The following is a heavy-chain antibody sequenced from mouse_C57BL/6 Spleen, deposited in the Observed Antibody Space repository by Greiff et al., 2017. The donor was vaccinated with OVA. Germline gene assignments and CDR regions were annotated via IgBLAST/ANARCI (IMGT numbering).Heavy chain of an antibody. V-gene: IGHV1-26*01. D-gene: IGHD1-1*01. CDR3: ARRHYGSSFDY. J-gene: IGHJ2*01. CDR1: GYTFTDYY. Sequence: VQLKQSGPELVKPGASVKISCKASGYTFTDYYMNWVKQSHGKSLEWIGDINPNNGGTSYNQKFKGKATLTVDKSSSTAYMELRSLTSEDSAVYYCARRHYGSSFDYWGQGTTLTVSS. CDR2: INPNNGGT.